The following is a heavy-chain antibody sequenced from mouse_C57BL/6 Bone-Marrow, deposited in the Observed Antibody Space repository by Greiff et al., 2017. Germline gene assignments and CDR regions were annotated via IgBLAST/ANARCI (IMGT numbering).Heavy chain of an antibody. D-gene: IGHD2-12*01. Sequence: EVQGVESGGGLVKPGGSLKLSYAASGFTFSDYGMHWVRQAPEKGLEWVAYISSGSSTIYYADTVKGRFTISRDNAKNTLFLQMTSLRSEDTAMYYCARPRYDLFAYWGQGTLVTVSA. CDR3: ARPRYDLFAY. J-gene: IGHJ3*01. V-gene: IGHV5-17*01. CDR2: ISSGSSTI. CDR1: GFTFSDYG.